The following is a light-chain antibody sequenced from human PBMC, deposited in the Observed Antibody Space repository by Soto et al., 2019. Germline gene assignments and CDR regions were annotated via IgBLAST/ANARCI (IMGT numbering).Light chain of an antibody. V-gene: IGLV1-40*01. CDR2: GNT. J-gene: IGLJ1*01. Sequence: VLTQPPSVSGAPGQRVTLSCTGSSSSIGAGYDVHWYQQLPGRAPKLLVYGNTNRPSGVPDRFSVSKSGTSASLAITGLQAEDEADYYCQSYDSSLIAYVFGSGTKLTVL. CDR3: QSYDSSLIAYV. CDR1: SSSIGAGYD.